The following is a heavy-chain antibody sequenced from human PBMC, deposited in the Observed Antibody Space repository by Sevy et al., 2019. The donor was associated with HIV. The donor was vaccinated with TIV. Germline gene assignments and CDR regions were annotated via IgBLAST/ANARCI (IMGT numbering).Heavy chain of an antibody. D-gene: IGHD3-22*01. CDR1: GGSISSSNYY. Sequence: SETLSLTCTVSGGSISSSNYYWGWIRQPPGKGLEWIANIFYTGRTYYNPSLKRQVTFFADTSKTQFSLKLSSVTAADTAVYYCARQMHYYDSAGYYHWDYWGQGTLVTVSS. V-gene: IGHV4-39*01. CDR2: IFYTGRT. J-gene: IGHJ4*02. CDR3: ARQMHYYDSAGYYHWDY.